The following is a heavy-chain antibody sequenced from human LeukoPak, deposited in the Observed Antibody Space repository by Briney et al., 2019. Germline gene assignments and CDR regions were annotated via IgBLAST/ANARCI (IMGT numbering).Heavy chain of an antibody. CDR2: IYYSGST. J-gene: IGHJ2*01. CDR3: ARVYSSGWYADWYFDL. D-gene: IGHD6-19*01. V-gene: IGHV4-59*01. CDR1: GGSISSYY. Sequence: SETLSLTCTVSGGSISSYYWSWIRQPPGKGLEWIGYIYYSGSTNYNPSLKSRVTISVDTSKNQFSLKLSSVTAADTAVYYCARVYSSGWYADWYFDLRGHGTLVTVSS.